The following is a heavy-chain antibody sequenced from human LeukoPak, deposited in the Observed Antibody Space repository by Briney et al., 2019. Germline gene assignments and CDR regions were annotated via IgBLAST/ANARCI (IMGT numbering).Heavy chain of an antibody. D-gene: IGHD6-19*01. CDR2: IYYSGST. CDR1: GFSINTNTYY. V-gene: IGHV4-61*03. Sequence: SEALSLTCTVSGFSINTNTYYWSWIRQPPGKGLEWIGYIYYSGSTNYNPSLKSRVTISMDTSKNHFSLKLNSVTAADTAVYYCARQGYSSGWFYFDYWGQGTLVTVSS. J-gene: IGHJ4*02. CDR3: ARQGYSSGWFYFDY.